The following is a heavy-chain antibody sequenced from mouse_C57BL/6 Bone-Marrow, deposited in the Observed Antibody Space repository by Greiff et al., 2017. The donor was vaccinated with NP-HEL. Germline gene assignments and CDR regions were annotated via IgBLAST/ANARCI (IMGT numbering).Heavy chain of an antibody. Sequence: DVKLVESGGGLVQPGGSLKLSCAASGFTFSDYGMAWVRQAPRKGPEWVAFISNLAYSIYYADTVTGRFTIYRENAKNTLYLEMSSLRSEDTAMYYCARQGYYYGSSYVRAMDYWGQGTSVTVSS. CDR1: GFTFSDYG. CDR3: ARQGYYYGSSYVRAMDY. D-gene: IGHD1-1*01. V-gene: IGHV5-15*01. J-gene: IGHJ4*01. CDR2: ISNLAYSI.